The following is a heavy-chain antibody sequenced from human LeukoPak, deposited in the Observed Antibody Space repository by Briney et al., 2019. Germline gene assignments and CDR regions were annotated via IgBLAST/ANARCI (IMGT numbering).Heavy chain of an antibody. CDR1: GGSFSGYY. J-gene: IGHJ5*02. CDR3: ARAYSSGWYGGWFDP. Sequence: SETLSLTCAVYGGSFSGYYWSWIRQPPGKGLEWIGYIYYSGSTNYNPSLKSRVTISVDTSKNQFSLKLSSVTAADTAVYYCARAYSSGWYGGWFDPWGQGTLVTVSS. D-gene: IGHD6-19*01. V-gene: IGHV4-59*01. CDR2: IYYSGST.